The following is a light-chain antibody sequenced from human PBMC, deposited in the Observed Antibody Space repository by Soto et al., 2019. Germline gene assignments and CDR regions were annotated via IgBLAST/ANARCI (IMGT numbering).Light chain of an antibody. Sequence: QSALTQPASVSGSPGQSITISRTGTSSDVGGYNYVSWYQQHPGKAPKLMIYDVSNRPSGVSNRFSGSKSGNTASLTISGIQAEDEADYYCSSYTSSSTPLVFGGGTKLTVL. CDR3: SSYTSSSTPLV. CDR2: DVS. CDR1: SSDVGGYNY. V-gene: IGLV2-14*01. J-gene: IGLJ2*01.